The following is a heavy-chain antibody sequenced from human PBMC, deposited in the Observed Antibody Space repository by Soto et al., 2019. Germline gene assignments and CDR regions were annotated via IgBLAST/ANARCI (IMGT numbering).Heavy chain of an antibody. V-gene: IGHV4-39*01. Sequence: QLQLQESGPGLVKPSETLSLTCTVSGGSISSSSYYWGWSRQPPGKGLEWVGSMYYSGSTYYNPSMKSRATISVDTSKNQFSLKLSSVSAEDTAVYYCARQAYGSGSYFFSGGMDVWGQGTTVTVSS. D-gene: IGHD3-10*01. J-gene: IGHJ6*02. CDR2: MYYSGST. CDR1: GGSISSSSYY. CDR3: ARQAYGSGSYFFSGGMDV.